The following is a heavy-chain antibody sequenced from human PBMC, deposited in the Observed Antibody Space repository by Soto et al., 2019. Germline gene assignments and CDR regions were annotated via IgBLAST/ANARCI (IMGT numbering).Heavy chain of an antibody. V-gene: IGHV1-69*01. CDR3: ARDVCSSTSCYKGYYYYGMDV. D-gene: IGHD2-2*02. J-gene: IGHJ6*02. CDR2: IIPIFGTA. Sequence: QVQLVQSGAEVKKPGSSVKVSCKASGGTFSSYAISWVRQAPGQGLEWMGGIIPIFGTANYAQKFQGRVTITADESTSTAYMELRSLRSEDTAVYYCARDVCSSTSCYKGYYYYGMDVWGQGTTVTVSS. CDR1: GGTFSSYA.